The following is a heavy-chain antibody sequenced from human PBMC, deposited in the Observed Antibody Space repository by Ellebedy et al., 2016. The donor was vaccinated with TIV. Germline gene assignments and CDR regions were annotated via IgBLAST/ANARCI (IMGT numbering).Heavy chain of an antibody. CDR3: VRGSGYCTSNTYSDN. CDR2: TKQDGSEK. CDR1: GFTFSTYW. Sequence: GESLKISCAASGFTFSTYWMGWVRQAAGKGLEWVANTKQDGSEKYYVDSVMGRFTISRDNAKNSLYLQMDSLTAEDTAVYYCVRGSGYCTSNTYSDNWGQGTLVTVSS. D-gene: IGHD2-2*03. J-gene: IGHJ4*02. V-gene: IGHV3-7*03.